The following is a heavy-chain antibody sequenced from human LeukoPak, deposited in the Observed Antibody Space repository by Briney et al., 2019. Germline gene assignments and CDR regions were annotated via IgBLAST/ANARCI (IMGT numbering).Heavy chain of an antibody. CDR1: GFTFSSYG. D-gene: IGHD3-22*01. CDR3: AKDLGSRTDYYDSSGYPHYGMDV. Sequence: GGSLRLSCAASGFTFSSYGMHWVRQAPGKGLEWVAVISYDGSNKYYADSVKGRFTISKDNSKNTLYLQMNSLRAEDTAVYYCAKDLGSRTDYYDSSGYPHYGMDVWGQGTTVTVSS. J-gene: IGHJ6*02. CDR2: ISYDGSNK. V-gene: IGHV3-30*18.